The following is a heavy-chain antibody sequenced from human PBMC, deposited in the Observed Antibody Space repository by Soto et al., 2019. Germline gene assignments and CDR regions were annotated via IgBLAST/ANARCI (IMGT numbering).Heavy chain of an antibody. D-gene: IGHD4-17*01. CDR1: GGSISSSSYY. J-gene: IGHJ4*02. V-gene: IGHV4-39*01. CDR3: ARHQAYGDYQYGIDY. Sequence: SETLSLTCTVSGGSISSSSYYWGWIRQPPGKGLEWIGSIYYSGSTYYNPSLKSRVTISVDTSKNQFSLKLSSVTAADTAVYYCARHQAYGDYQYGIDYWGQGTLVTVSS. CDR2: IYYSGST.